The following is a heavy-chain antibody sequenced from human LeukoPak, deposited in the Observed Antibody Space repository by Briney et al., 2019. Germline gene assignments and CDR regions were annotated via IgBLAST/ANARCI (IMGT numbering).Heavy chain of an antibody. CDR3: AKDGLAYCGGDCYSDYYYYMDV. J-gene: IGHJ6*03. D-gene: IGHD2-21*01. V-gene: IGHV3-30*02. CDR1: GFTFSSYG. CDR2: IWYGGSNK. Sequence: GGSLRLSCAASGFTFSSYGMHWVRQAPGKGLEWVAVIWYGGSNKYYADSVKGRFTISRDNSKYTLFLQMNSLRAEDTAVYYCAKDGLAYCGGDCYSDYYYYMDVWGKGTTVTVSS.